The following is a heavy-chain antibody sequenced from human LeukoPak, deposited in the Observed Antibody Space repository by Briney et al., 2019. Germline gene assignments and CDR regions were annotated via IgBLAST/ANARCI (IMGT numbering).Heavy chain of an antibody. V-gene: IGHV1-18*01. CDR1: GYTFTSYG. D-gene: IGHD6-19*01. Sequence: ASVKVSCKASGYTFTSYGISWVRQAPGQGLEWMGWISAYNGNTNYAQKLQGRVTMTTDTSTSTAYMELRSLRSDDTAVYYCARDTGHSSGWYGDYYYYMDVWGKGTTVTVSS. CDR2: ISAYNGNT. CDR3: ARDTGHSSGWYGDYYYYMDV. J-gene: IGHJ6*03.